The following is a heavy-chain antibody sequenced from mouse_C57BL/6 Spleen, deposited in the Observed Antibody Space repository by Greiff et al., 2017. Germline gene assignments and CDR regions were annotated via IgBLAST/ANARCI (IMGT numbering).Heavy chain of an antibody. Sequence: EVQGVESGGGLVTPGGSLKISCAASGFTFSAYGMHWVRQAPEKGLEWVAYISSGSSTITYADTVKGRFTISRDNDKTNLFLQMTSLGSEDTSMYYCCTPTYYYGSSFAYWGQGTLVTVSA. CDR1: GFTFSAYG. J-gene: IGHJ3*01. CDR3: CTPTYYYGSSFAY. CDR2: ISSGSSTI. V-gene: IGHV5-17*01. D-gene: IGHD1-1*01.